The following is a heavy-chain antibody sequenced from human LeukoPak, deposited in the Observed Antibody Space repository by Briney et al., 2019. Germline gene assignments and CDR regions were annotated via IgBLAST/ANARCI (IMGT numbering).Heavy chain of an antibody. J-gene: IGHJ4*02. D-gene: IGHD1-26*01. V-gene: IGHV3-74*01. CDR3: IRGTVGAPGNDY. CDR1: GFTFSSYW. CDR2: IDTDGSFT. Sequence: GGSLRLSCAASGFTFSSYWMHWVRQAPGKGLVWVSRIDTDGSFTSYADSVRGRFTISRDNAKNTLYLQMSSLRAEDTAVYYCIRGTVGAPGNDYWGQGTQVTVSS.